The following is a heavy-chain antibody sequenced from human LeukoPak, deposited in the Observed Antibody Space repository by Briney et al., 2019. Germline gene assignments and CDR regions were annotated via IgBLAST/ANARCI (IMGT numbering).Heavy chain of an antibody. V-gene: IGHV4-61*02. Sequence: PSETLSLTCTVSGGSISSGSYYWSWIRQPAGKGLEWIGRIYTSGSTNYNPSLKSRVTISVDTSKNQFSLRLSSVTAADTAVYYCAREVATISREYYFDNWGQGTLVTVSS. CDR1: GGSISSGSYY. D-gene: IGHD5-12*01. CDR2: IYTSGST. J-gene: IGHJ4*02. CDR3: AREVATISREYYFDN.